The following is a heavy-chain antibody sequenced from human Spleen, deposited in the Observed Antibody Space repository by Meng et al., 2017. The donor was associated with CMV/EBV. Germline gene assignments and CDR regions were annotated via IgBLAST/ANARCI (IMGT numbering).Heavy chain of an antibody. D-gene: IGHD3-10*01. CDR1: GSINSGGYY. V-gene: IGHV4-31*02. J-gene: IGHJ4*02. Sequence: GSINSGGYYWSWIRQHPGEGLEWIGYIYYSETTYFNPSLKSRVTISVDTSKNQFSLKLSSVTAADTAVYYCARWRSYGSGTYYPDYWGQGTLVTVSS. CDR2: IYYSETT. CDR3: ARWRSYGSGTYYPDY.